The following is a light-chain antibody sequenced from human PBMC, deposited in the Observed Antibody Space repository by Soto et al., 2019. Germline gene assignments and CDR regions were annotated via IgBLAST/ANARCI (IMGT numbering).Light chain of an antibody. CDR1: QSVSSSY. CDR3: QQYGGPHGVT. Sequence: EIVLTQSPGTLSLSPGERATLSCRASQSVSSSYLAWYQQISGQAPRLLIYGASSRATGIPDRFSGSGSGTDFTLTISRLEPQDFAGYYCQQYGGPHGVTFGGGTKVEIK. V-gene: IGKV3-20*01. J-gene: IGKJ4*01. CDR2: GAS.